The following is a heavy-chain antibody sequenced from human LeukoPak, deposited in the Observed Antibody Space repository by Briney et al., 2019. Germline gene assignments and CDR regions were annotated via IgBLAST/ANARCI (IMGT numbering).Heavy chain of an antibody. D-gene: IGHD6-13*01. Sequence: ASVRLSCKASGYGFTNHYIHCVRQTPGQGLECMGMIGPTGVATTFAQRFQDRVTMTSDTSTITVYMELRSLRFDDTATYYCARDAKDELVRRDYYYMDVWGKGTTVTVSS. CDR2: IGPTGVAT. CDR1: GYGFTNHY. V-gene: IGHV1-46*01. J-gene: IGHJ6*03. CDR3: ARDAKDELVRRDYYYMDV.